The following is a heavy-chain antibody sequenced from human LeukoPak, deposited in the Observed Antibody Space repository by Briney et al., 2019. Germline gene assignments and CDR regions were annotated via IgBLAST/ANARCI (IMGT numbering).Heavy chain of an antibody. J-gene: IGHJ4*02. CDR3: AKDLSSGLEFGY. CDR1: GFTFSSYG. Sequence: GGSLRLSCAASGFTFSSYGMHWVRQAPGKGLEWVAVIWYDGSNKYYADSVKGRFTISRDNSKNTLYLQMNSLRAEDTAVYYCAKDLSSGLEFGYWGQGTLVTVSS. V-gene: IGHV3-33*06. D-gene: IGHD3-22*01. CDR2: IWYDGSNK.